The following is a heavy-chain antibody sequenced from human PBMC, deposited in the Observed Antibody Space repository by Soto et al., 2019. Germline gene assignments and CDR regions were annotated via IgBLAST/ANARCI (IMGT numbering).Heavy chain of an antibody. V-gene: IGHV2-5*01. D-gene: IGHD3-16*01. Sequence: SGPTLVNPTQTLTLTCTFSGFSLSTTGVGVSWIRQPPGKALEWLALIYWHDDKRYSPSLKSRLTITKDTSKNQEVLTMTNMEPVETATYYCTHRGGATVGLYYFDYWGQGALVTVSS. CDR3: THRGGATVGLYYFDY. CDR2: IYWHDDK. J-gene: IGHJ4*02. CDR1: GFSLSTTGVG.